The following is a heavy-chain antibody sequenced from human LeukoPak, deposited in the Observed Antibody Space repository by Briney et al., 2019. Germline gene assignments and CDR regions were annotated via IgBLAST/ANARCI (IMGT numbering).Heavy chain of an antibody. Sequence: SETLSLTCTVSGASISSGSYYWSWIRQPAGRGLEWIARISSGGSPNYNPSLQSRVTISVDTSKNQFSLELSSVTAADTAVYYCARDLAQWPLYWFGPWGQGTLVIVSS. J-gene: IGHJ5*02. CDR2: ISSGGSP. CDR3: ARDLAQWPLYWFGP. CDR1: GASISSGSYY. V-gene: IGHV4-61*02. D-gene: IGHD6-19*01.